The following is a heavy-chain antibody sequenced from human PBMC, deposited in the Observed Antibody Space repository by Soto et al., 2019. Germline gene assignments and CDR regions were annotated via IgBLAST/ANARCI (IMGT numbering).Heavy chain of an antibody. CDR2: ISHDGSSQ. D-gene: IGHD3-10*01. V-gene: IGHV3-30-3*01. J-gene: IGHJ4*02. CDR3: ARDRLYGSAPSLLDY. Sequence: GGSLRLSCAASGFTFSSYAMSXIRQAPGKGLEWVAGISHDGSSQHYAGSVKGRFTISRDNAKNSLYLQMNSLRAEDTAVYYCARDRLYGSAPSLLDYWGQGTLVTVSS. CDR1: GFTFSSYA.